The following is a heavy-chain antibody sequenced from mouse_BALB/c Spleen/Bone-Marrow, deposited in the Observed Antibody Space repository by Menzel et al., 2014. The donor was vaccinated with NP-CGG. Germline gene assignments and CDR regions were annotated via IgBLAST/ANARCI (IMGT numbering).Heavy chain of an antibody. J-gene: IGHJ2*01. V-gene: IGHV5-6-2*01. CDR2: INSNGGST. CDR3: ARRGWDGYFDY. CDR1: VFTFSSYY. D-gene: IGHD4-1*01. Sequence: EVKLVESGGGLVKLGGSLKLSCAASVFTFSSYYMSWVRQTPEKRLELVAAINSNGGSTYYPDTVKGRFTISRDNAKNTLYLQMSSLKSEDTALYYCARRGWDGYFDYWGQGTTLTVSS.